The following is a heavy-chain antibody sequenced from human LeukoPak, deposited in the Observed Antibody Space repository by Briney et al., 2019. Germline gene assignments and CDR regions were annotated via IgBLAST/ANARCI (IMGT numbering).Heavy chain of an antibody. V-gene: IGHV3-30*04. CDR3: ARGGYSGKYHSEFSDS. Sequence: GGSLRLSCAASGFTFSSYTMHWVRQAPGTGLEWVAVISYDGSNKYYADSVKGRFTISRDNSKNTLYLQMSSLRAEDTAMYYCARGGYSGKYHSEFSDSWGQGTLVTVSS. CDR2: ISYDGSNK. D-gene: IGHD1-26*01. J-gene: IGHJ4*02. CDR1: GFTFSSYT.